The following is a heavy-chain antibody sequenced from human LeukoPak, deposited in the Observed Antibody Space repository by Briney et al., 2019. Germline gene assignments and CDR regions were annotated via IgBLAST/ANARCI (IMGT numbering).Heavy chain of an antibody. V-gene: IGHV3-48*03. J-gene: IGHJ4*02. CDR1: GFTFSSYE. CDR2: ISSSGSTI. Sequence: GGSQRLSCAASGFTFSSYEMNWVRQAPGKGLEWVSYISSSGSTIYYADSVKGRFTISRDNSKNTLYLQMNSLRAEDTAVYYCAKVEGSTVVTGFDYWGQGTLVTVSS. CDR3: AKVEGSTVVTGFDY. D-gene: IGHD4-23*01.